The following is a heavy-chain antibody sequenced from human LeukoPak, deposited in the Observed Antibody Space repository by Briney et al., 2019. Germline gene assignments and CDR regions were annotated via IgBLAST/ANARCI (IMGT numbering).Heavy chain of an antibody. D-gene: IGHD5-18*01. CDR2: IYYSGST. J-gene: IGHJ4*02. CDR3: ARAQKGYSYGT. V-gene: IGHV4-39*07. CDR1: GGSTSSSSYY. Sequence: SETLSLTCTVSGGSTSSSSYYWGWIRQPPGKGLEWIGSIYYSGSTYYNPSLKSRVTISVDTSKNQFSLKLSSVTAADTAVYYCARAQKGYSYGTWGQGTLVTVSS.